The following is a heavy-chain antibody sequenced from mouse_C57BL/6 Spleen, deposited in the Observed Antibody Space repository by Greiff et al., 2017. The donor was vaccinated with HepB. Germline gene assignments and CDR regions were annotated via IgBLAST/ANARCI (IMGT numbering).Heavy chain of an antibody. CDR3: ARDQFYYGSSSYYFDY. CDR1: GFTFSDYY. Sequence: EVQLVESEGGLVQPGSSMKLSCTASGFTFSDYYMAWVRQVPEKGLEWVANINYDGSSTYYLDSLKSRFIISRDNAKNILYLQMSSLKSEDTATYYCARDQFYYGSSSYYFDYWGQGTTLTVSS. CDR2: INYDGSST. V-gene: IGHV5-16*01. D-gene: IGHD1-1*01. J-gene: IGHJ2*01.